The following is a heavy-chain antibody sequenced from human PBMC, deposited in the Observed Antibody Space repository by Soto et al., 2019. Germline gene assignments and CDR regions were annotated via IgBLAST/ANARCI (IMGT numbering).Heavy chain of an antibody. CDR2: IWYDGSNK. CDR1: GFTFSSYG. D-gene: IGHD3-3*01. Sequence: GGSLRLSCAASGFTFSSYGMHWVRQAPGKGLEWVAVIWYDGSNKYYADSVKGRFTISRDNSKNTLYLQMNSLRAEDTAVYYCARDRSDFWSGSKYYYGMDVWGQGTTVTVSS. CDR3: ARDRSDFWSGSKYYYGMDV. V-gene: IGHV3-33*01. J-gene: IGHJ6*02.